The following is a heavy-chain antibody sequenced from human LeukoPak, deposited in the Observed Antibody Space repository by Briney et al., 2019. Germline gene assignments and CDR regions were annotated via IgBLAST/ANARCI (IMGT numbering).Heavy chain of an antibody. CDR3: ARGGGWLPHRLS. CDR1: GGSFSGYY. Sequence: SETLSLTCAVYGGSFSGYYWSWVRQPPGKGLEWIGEINHSGSTNYNPSLKSRVTISVDTSKNQFSLKLSSVTAADTAVYYCARGGGWLPHRLSWGQGTLVTVSS. CDR2: INHSGST. V-gene: IGHV4-34*01. D-gene: IGHD5-24*01. J-gene: IGHJ4*02.